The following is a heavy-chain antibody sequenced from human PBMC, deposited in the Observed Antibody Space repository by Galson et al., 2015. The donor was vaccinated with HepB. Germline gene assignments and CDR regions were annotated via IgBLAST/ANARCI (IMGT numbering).Heavy chain of an antibody. Sequence: SLRLSCAASGFTFSRYSMTWVRQAPGKGLEWISYMTSSSSIIYYADSVKGRFTISRDNAKNSLFLQMNSLRDEDTAVYYCARESVRGITIFENWGQGTLVTVSS. CDR1: GFTFSRYS. CDR3: ARESVRGITIFEN. V-gene: IGHV3-48*02. J-gene: IGHJ4*02. D-gene: IGHD3-10*01. CDR2: MTSSSSII.